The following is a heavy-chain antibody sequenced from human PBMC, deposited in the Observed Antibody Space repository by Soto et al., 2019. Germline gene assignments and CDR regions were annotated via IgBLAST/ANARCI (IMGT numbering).Heavy chain of an antibody. CDR2: MNPNSGNT. Sequence: GASVKVSCKASRYTFTSYDVNWVRQATGQGLEWMGWMNPNSGNTGDAQKFQGRVTMTRNTSISTAYMELRSLRSEDTAVYYCARLQTDYVEAYWGQGTLVTVSS. CDR1: RYTFTSYD. CDR3: ARLQTDYVEAY. D-gene: IGHD4-17*01. J-gene: IGHJ4*02. V-gene: IGHV1-8*01.